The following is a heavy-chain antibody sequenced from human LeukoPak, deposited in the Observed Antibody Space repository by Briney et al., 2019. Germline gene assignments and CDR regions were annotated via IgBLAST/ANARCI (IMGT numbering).Heavy chain of an antibody. D-gene: IGHD5/OR15-5a*01. CDR1: GGSLSSGNYY. CDR3: ARDNARGGSFSDYLRYFQV. V-gene: IGHV4-61*02. Sequence: SETLSLTRTVSGGSLSSGNYYWSWIRQPAGKGLEWIGRILTSGSSNSNPSLTSRITMSVDTSQNQFSLKLFSVTAADTAVYYCARDNARGGSFSDYLRYFQVWGQGTLVTVSS. J-gene: IGHJ1*01. CDR2: ILTSGSS.